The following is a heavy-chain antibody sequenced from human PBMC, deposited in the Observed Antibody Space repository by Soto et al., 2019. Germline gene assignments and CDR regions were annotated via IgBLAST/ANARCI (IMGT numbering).Heavy chain of an antibody. V-gene: IGHV4-31*03. CDR1: GGSISSSGYY. CDR3: TYGLGSPYYFDY. Sequence: SETLSLTCSVSGGSISSSGYYWSLVRHPPGKGLEWIGYIYYGGSTYYNPSLRSRVTISADASNNQFSLKLSSVTAADTAVYYCTYGLGSPYYFDYWGQGTLVTVYS. CDR2: IYYGGST. J-gene: IGHJ4*02. D-gene: IGHD3-10*01.